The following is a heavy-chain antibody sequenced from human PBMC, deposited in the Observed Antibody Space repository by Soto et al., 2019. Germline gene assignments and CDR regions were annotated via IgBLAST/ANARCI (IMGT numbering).Heavy chain of an antibody. Sequence: QVQLVQSGAEVKKPGSSVKVSCKASGGTFSSYSMNWVRQAPGQGLEWMGRVIPMLDIANYAQNFQGRVKITADKSTSTAYMERSSLTSEDTAVYYCARGIVVVIAAGYYYHAMDAWGQGTTVTGSS. J-gene: IGHJ6*02. CDR1: GGTFSSYS. D-gene: IGHD2-15*01. CDR3: ARGIVVVIAAGYYYHAMDA. CDR2: VIPMLDIA. V-gene: IGHV1-69*02.